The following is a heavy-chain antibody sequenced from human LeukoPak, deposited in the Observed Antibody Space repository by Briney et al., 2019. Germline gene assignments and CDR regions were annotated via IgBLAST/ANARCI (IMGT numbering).Heavy chain of an antibody. J-gene: IGHJ4*02. CDR3: AREVQGEFLYSSSWYYFDF. V-gene: IGHV1-69*01. CDR2: IIPIFGTA. CDR1: GGTFSSYA. D-gene: IGHD6-13*01. Sequence: SVKVSCKASGGTFSSYAISWVRQAPGQGLEWMGGIIPIFGTANYAQKFQGRVTITADESTSTAYMELSSLRSEDTAVYYCAREVQGEFLYSSSWYYFDFWGQGTLVTVSS.